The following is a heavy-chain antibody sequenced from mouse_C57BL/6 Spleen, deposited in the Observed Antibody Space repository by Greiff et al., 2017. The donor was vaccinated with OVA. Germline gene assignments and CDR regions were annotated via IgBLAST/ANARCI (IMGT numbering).Heavy chain of an antibody. J-gene: IGHJ4*01. V-gene: IGHV1-55*01. CDR2: IYPGSGST. Sequence: QVQLQQSGAELVKPGASVKMSCKASGYTFTSYWITWVKQRPGQGLEWIGDIYPGSGSTNYNEKFKSKATLTVDTSSSTAYMQLSSLTSEDSAVYYCARRGITTVVDAMDYWGQGTSVTVSS. D-gene: IGHD1-1*01. CDR3: ARRGITTVVDAMDY. CDR1: GYTFTSYW.